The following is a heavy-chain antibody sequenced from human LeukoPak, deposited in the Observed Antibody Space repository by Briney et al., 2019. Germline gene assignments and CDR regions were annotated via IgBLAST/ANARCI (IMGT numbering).Heavy chain of an antibody. CDR3: AKDLHYNDGRWEFDP. CDR2: MVGGGDT. Sequence: GGSLRLSCAGSEFSFSTFAITSVRQPPGKGLEWVSGMVGGGDTYYADFVKGRFTISRDNSKNTVYLQMNSLRVEDTAIYYCAKDLHYNDGRWEFDPWGQGTLVTVSS. CDR1: EFSFSTFA. J-gene: IGHJ5*02. V-gene: IGHV3-23*01. D-gene: IGHD5-24*01.